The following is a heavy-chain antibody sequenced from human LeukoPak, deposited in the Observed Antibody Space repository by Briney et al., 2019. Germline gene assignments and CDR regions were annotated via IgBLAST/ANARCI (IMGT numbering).Heavy chain of an antibody. CDR2: INWNGGST. Sequence: GGSLRLSCAASGFTFDDYGVSWVRQVPGKGLEWESGINWNGGSTGNADSVKGRFTISRDNAKNSLYLQMNSLRAEDTALYYCAKRTMIVVVIAPPFDYWGQGTLVTVSS. V-gene: IGHV3-20*04. CDR1: GFTFDDYG. J-gene: IGHJ4*02. CDR3: AKRTMIVVVIAPPFDY. D-gene: IGHD3-22*01.